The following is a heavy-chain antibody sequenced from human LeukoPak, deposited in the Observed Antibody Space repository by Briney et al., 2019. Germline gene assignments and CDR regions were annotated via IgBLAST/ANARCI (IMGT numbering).Heavy chain of an antibody. CDR2: ISSSGSTI. J-gene: IGHJ5*02. D-gene: IGHD1-20*01. Sequence: PGGSLRLSCAAPGFTFSSYEMNWVRQAPGKGLEWVSYISSSGSTIYYADSVKGRFTISRDNAKNSLYLQMNSLRAEDTAVYYCAKDPNWNDAWFDPWGQGTLVTVSS. V-gene: IGHV3-48*03. CDR1: GFTFSSYE. CDR3: AKDPNWNDAWFDP.